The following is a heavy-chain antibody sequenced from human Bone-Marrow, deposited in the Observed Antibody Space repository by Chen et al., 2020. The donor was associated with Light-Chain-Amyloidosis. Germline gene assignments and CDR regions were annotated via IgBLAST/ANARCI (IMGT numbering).Heavy chain of an antibody. V-gene: IGHV3-11*01. D-gene: IGHD3-16*01. CDR2: ISSSSSAI. CDR1: ACTFSDFY. J-gene: IGHJ4*02. CDR3: ARGYKFGYY. Sequence: VQLVVSGGGLVEPGGSVGPACAASACTFSDFYMRWIRQAPGKGLEWISYISSSSSAIYYADSVKGRFTISRDNAENSVYLQMDRLRAEDTAVYYCARGYKFGYYWGQGTLVNVSS.